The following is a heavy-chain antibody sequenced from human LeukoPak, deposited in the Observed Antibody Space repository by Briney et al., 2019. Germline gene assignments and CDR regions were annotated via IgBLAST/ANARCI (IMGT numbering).Heavy chain of an antibody. Sequence: GGSLRLSCAASGFTLSSYWMHWVCQAPGKGLVWVSRINSDGSSTSYADSVKGRFTISGDNAKNTLYLQMNSLRAEDTAVYYCAKGEAVAPDYWGQGTLVTVSS. CDR2: INSDGSST. CDR1: GFTLSSYW. CDR3: AKGEAVAPDY. D-gene: IGHD3-16*01. J-gene: IGHJ4*02. V-gene: IGHV3-74*01.